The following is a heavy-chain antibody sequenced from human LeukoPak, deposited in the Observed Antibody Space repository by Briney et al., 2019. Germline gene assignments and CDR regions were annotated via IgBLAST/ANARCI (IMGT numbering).Heavy chain of an antibody. Sequence: PGGSLRLSCATSGFTFSAYSMIWVRQTPGKGLECLSYITSSSDSIRYADSVRGRFTVSRDNAKNSLYLQMNSLRDEDTAVYYCARDPGYSRPSSYGYFDHWGQGTLATVSS. V-gene: IGHV3-48*02. D-gene: IGHD1-26*01. J-gene: IGHJ4*02. CDR3: ARDPGYSRPSSYGYFDH. CDR2: ITSSSDSI. CDR1: GFTFSAYS.